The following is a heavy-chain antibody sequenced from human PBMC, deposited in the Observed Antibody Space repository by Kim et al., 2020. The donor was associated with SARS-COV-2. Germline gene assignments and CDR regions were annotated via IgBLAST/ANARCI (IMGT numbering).Heavy chain of an antibody. CDR1: GYTFTSYA. CDR2: INAGNGNT. V-gene: IGHV1-3*01. CDR3: ARGGIQLWSTLFHY. J-gene: IGHJ4*02. Sequence: ASVKVSCKASGYTFTSYAMHWVRQAPGQRLEWMGWINAGNGNTKYSQKFQGRVTITRDTSASTAYMELSSLRSEDTAVYYCARGGIQLWSTLFHYWGQGTLVTVSS. D-gene: IGHD5-18*01.